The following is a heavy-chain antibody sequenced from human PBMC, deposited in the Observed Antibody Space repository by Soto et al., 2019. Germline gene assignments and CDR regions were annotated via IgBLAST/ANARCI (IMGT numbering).Heavy chain of an antibody. CDR1: GFTFSSYS. J-gene: IGHJ4*02. CDR2: ISSSSSYI. CDR3: AGGGYSYGPLDY. Sequence: GSLRLSCAASGFTFSSYSMNWVRQAPGKGLEWVSSISSSSSYIYYADSVKGRFTISRDNAKNSLYLQMNSLRAEDTAVYYCAGGGYSYGPLDYWGQGTLVTVSS. D-gene: IGHD5-18*01. V-gene: IGHV3-21*01.